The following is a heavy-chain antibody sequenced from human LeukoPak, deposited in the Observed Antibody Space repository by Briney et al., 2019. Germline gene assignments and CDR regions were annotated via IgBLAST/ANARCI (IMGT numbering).Heavy chain of an antibody. D-gene: IGHD3-16*01. CDR1: GGSISTSNYY. CDR2: IFYSGST. J-gene: IGHJ5*02. Sequence: PSETLSLTCTVSGGSISTSNYYWGWIRQPPGKGLEWIGNIFYSGSTYYSPSLRSRVTISLDTSRNQFSLELNSVTAADTAVYYCARKIGGTFNWFDPWGQGTLVTVSS. CDR3: ARKIGGTFNWFDP. V-gene: IGHV4-39*07.